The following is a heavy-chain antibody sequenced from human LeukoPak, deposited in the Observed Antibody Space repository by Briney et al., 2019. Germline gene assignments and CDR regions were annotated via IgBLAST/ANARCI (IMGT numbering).Heavy chain of an antibody. CDR1: GFTFSSYE. J-gene: IGHJ4*02. Sequence: GGSLTLSCPASGFTFSSYEMNWVRHAPGKWLEWVAYISSSGSTIYYADFVKGRFTISRDNAKNSLYLQMNSLRNEDTAVYYSAKDISSGWSSKYFFDYWGQGTLVTVSS. CDR3: AKDISSGWSSKYFFDY. V-gene: IGHV3-48*03. D-gene: IGHD6-13*01. CDR2: ISSSGSTI.